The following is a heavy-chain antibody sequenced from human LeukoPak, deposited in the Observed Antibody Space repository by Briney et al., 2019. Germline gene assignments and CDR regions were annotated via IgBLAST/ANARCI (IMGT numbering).Heavy chain of an antibody. Sequence: GGSLRLSCAASGFTFSSYAMHWVRQAPGKGLEWVAVISYDGSNKYYADSVKGRFTISRDNSKNTLYLQMNSLRAEDTAVYYCARERFGEFRYYYYYYMDVWGKGTTVTVSS. D-gene: IGHD3-10*01. V-gene: IGHV3-30*04. CDR1: GFTFSSYA. CDR3: ARERFGEFRYYYYYYMDV. CDR2: ISYDGSNK. J-gene: IGHJ6*03.